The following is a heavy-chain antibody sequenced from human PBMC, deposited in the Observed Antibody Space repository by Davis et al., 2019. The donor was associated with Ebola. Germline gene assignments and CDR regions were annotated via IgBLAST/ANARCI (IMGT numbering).Heavy chain of an antibody. CDR3: TTETTVIDY. V-gene: IGHV3-73*01. Sequence: GGSLRLSCAASGFTFSGSAMHWVRQASGKGLEWVGRIRSKANSYATAYAASVKGRFTTSRDDSKNTAYLQMNSLKTEDTAVYYCTTETTVIDYWGQGTLVTVSS. CDR1: GFTFSGSA. CDR2: IRSKANSYAT. J-gene: IGHJ4*02. D-gene: IGHD4-17*01.